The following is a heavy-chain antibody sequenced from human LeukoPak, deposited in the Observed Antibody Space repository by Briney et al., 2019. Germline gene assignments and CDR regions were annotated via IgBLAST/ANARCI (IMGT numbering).Heavy chain of an antibody. CDR2: ISGSGCST. CDR1: GFTFSSYA. D-gene: IGHD3-22*01. Sequence: GGSLRLSCAASGFTFSSYAMSWVRQAPGKGLEWVSAISGSGCSTYYADSVKGRFTISRDNSKNTLYLQMNRLRAEDTAVYYCAKVSVTMIVVVTSDAFDIWGQGTMVTVSS. V-gene: IGHV3-23*01. CDR3: AKVSVTMIVVVTSDAFDI. J-gene: IGHJ3*02.